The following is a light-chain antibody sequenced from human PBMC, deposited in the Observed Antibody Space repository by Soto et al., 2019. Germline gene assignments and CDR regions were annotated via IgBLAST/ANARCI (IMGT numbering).Light chain of an antibody. Sequence: QSALTQPASVSGSPGQSITISCNGTSSDVGGYNDFSWYQQHQGKAPKLMIYDVSNRPSGVSNRFSGSKSGNTASLTISGLQAEDEADYYCSSYTSSSTLYVFGTGTKLTV. CDR2: DVS. V-gene: IGLV2-14*01. CDR1: SSDVGGYND. J-gene: IGLJ1*01. CDR3: SSYTSSSTLYV.